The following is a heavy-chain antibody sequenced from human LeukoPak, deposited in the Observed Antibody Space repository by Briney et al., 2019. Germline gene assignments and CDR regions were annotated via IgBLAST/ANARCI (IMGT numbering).Heavy chain of an antibody. J-gene: IGHJ1*01. Sequence: GGSLRLSCAASGFTFSRYGMHWVRQAPGKWLEWVRFIRYDGINKYYADSGKGRFTICRDNSKNTLYLQIKSLRPEDRAVYYCARGGKIALAGTRSSQYFQHWGQGTLVTVSS. CDR3: ARGGKIALAGTRSSQYFQH. CDR1: GFTFSRYG. CDR2: IRYDGINK. D-gene: IGHD6-19*01. V-gene: IGHV3-30*02.